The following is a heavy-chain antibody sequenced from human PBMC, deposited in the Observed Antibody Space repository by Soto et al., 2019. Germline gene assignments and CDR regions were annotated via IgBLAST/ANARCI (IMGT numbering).Heavy chain of an antibody. CDR1: GYTFTSYG. D-gene: IGHD3-10*01. CDR2: ISAYNGNT. J-gene: IGHJ5*02. CDR3: ARDGTSAPMVRGVIIEWFDP. V-gene: IGHV1-18*01. Sequence: GASVKVSCKASGYTFTSYGISWVRQAPGQGLEWMGWISAYNGNTNYAQKLQGRVTMTTDTSTSTAYMELRSLRSDDTAVYYCARDGTSAPMVRGVIIEWFDPWGQGTLVTVSS.